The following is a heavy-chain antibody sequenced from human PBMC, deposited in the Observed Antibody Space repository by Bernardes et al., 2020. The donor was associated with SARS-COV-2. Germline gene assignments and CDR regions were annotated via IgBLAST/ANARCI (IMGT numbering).Heavy chain of an antibody. D-gene: IGHD2-15*01. J-gene: IGHJ4*02. V-gene: IGHV3-21*01. CDR3: ARFCTGGSCYHQFDY. CDR2: ISSDGSYK. Sequence: GGSLRLSCAASGFTFSSFNMNWVRQAPGKGLEWVSFISSDGSYKSHADSGKGRFTISRHNAENSLFLQMNSLRVEDTAVYYCARFCTGGSCYHQFDYWGQGTMVTVSS. CDR1: GFTFSSFN.